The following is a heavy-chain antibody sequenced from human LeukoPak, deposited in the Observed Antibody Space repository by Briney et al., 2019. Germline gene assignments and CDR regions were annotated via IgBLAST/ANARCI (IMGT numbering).Heavy chain of an antibody. Sequence: GGSLRLSCAASGLTFSSYAMRWVCQAPGKGLEWVAVISYDGSNKYYADSVKGRFTISRDNSKNTLYLQMNSLRAEDTAVYYCARQGGMAVAAGNWFDPWGQGTLVTVSS. CDR2: ISYDGSNK. D-gene: IGHD6-19*01. CDR1: GLTFSSYA. J-gene: IGHJ5*02. V-gene: IGHV3-30*01. CDR3: ARQGGMAVAAGNWFDP.